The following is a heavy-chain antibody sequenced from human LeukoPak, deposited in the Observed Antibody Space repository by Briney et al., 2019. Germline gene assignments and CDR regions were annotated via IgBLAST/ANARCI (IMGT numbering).Heavy chain of an antibody. V-gene: IGHV1-69*05. CDR1: GGTFSSYA. CDR3: ATYYYDSSGYYSFDY. CDR2: IIPIFGTA. D-gene: IGHD3-22*01. J-gene: IGHJ4*02. Sequence: APVKVSCKASGGTFSSYAISWVRQAPGQGLEWMGGIIPIFGTANYAQKFQGRVTITTDESTSTAYMELSSLRSEDTAVYYCATYYYDSSGYYSFDYWGQGTLVTVSS.